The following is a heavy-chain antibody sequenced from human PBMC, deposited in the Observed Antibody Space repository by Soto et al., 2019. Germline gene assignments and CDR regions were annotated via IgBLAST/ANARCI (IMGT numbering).Heavy chain of an antibody. CDR1: SASLDSDN. CDR3: GRMGSLVEISPFFDH. V-gene: IGHV4-59*01. Sequence: QVHLQASGPGVVKPSETLSLTCAVSSASLDSDNWSWIRQPPGKGLEWIGYTYPNGRTNYNPSLRGRVAISIGKATTDLSLRLVSVFAAAEAVYLCGRMGSLVEISPFFDHWGPGTLVTVSS. D-gene: IGHD3-16*02. J-gene: IGHJ4*02. CDR2: TYPNGRT.